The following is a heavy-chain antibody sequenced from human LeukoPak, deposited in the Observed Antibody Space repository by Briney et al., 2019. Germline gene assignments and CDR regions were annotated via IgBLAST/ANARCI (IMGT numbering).Heavy chain of an antibody. Sequence: GGSLRLSCAASGFTLSNYDMIWVRQAPGRGLEWVSGIRESGGGTYYTDSVKGRFTVSRDNSKNTLYLQMNSLRAEDTAVYYCARRGIVVRGFLIGLHKQAHYFDYWGQGALVTVSS. J-gene: IGHJ4*02. CDR3: ARRGIVVRGFLIGLHKQAHYFDY. D-gene: IGHD3-10*01. V-gene: IGHV3-23*01. CDR1: GFTLSNYD. CDR2: IRESGGGT.